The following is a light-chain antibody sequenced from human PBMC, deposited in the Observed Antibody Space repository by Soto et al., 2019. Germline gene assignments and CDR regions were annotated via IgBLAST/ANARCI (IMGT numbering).Light chain of an antibody. Sequence: EIGMTKNPGTLSLSPGEKATLSGRASQGVRSSYLAWSHQTPGQAPRLLIYGASSRAPGIPDRFRRSGSGTAFTLTIRRLEPEDFAVYYCQQYGSSWTFGQGTTV. CDR1: QGVRSSY. V-gene: IGKV3-20*01. CDR3: QQYGSSWT. J-gene: IGKJ1*01. CDR2: GAS.